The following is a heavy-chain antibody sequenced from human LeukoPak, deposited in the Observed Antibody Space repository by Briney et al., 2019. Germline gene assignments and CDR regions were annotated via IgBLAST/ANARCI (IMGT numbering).Heavy chain of an antibody. V-gene: IGHV3-30-3*01. J-gene: IGHJ4*02. CDR2: ISYDGNNK. Sequence: PGGSLRLSCAASGFTFSSYAMYWVRQAPGKGLEWVAVISYDGNNKYYADSVKGRFTISRDNSKNTLYMQMNSLRAEDAAVYYCARESAAGTCDYWGQGTLVTVSS. CDR3: ARESAAGTCDY. D-gene: IGHD6-13*01. CDR1: GFTFSSYA.